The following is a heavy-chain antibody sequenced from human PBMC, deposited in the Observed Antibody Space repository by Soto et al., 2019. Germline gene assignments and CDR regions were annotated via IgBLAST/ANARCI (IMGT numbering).Heavy chain of an antibody. CDR3: AREGYCSRTSCYARYYYYYGMDV. J-gene: IGHJ6*02. CDR1: GYTFTSYG. D-gene: IGHD2-2*01. V-gene: IGHV1-18*01. Sequence: QVQLVQSGAEVKKPGASVKVSCKASGYTFTSYGISWVRQAPGQGLEWMGWISAYNGNTNYAQKLQGRVTMTTDTSTRTAEMELRRLRSGDTAVYYCAREGYCSRTSCYARYYYYYGMDVWGQGTTVTVSS. CDR2: ISAYNGNT.